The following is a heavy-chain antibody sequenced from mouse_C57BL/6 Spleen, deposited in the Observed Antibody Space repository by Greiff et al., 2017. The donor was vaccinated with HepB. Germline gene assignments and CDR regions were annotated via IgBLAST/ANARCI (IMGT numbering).Heavy chain of an antibody. CDR1: GYTFTSYW. CDR3: VRGNYGSPFDY. Sequence: QVQLQQSGTELVKPGASVKLSCKASGYTFTSYWMHWVKQRPGQGLEWIGNINPSNGGTNYNEKFKSKATLTVDKSSSTAYMQLSSLTSEDSAVYYGVRGNYGSPFDYWGQGTTLTVSS. V-gene: IGHV1-53*01. D-gene: IGHD1-1*01. J-gene: IGHJ2*01. CDR2: INPSNGGT.